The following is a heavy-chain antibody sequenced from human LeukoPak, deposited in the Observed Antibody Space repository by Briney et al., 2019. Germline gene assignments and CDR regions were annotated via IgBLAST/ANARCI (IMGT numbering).Heavy chain of an antibody. J-gene: IGHJ4*02. D-gene: IGHD1-26*01. CDR3: ARDQRNSGSYRFEY. CDR1: GYTFSGYG. CDR2: ITGNNGNT. Sequence: GASVKVSCKTSGYTFSGYGISWVRQAPGQGLEWMGWITGNNGNTNYAPSLQGRITMTTDTSTNTAYMELTSLKSDDTAVYYCARDQRNSGSYRFEYWGQGTLVNVSS. V-gene: IGHV1-18*01.